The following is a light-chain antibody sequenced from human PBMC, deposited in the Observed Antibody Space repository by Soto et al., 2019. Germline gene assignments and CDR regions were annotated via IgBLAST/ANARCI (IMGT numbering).Light chain of an antibody. CDR1: QSISVS. CDR3: QQYDKYST. Sequence: IQMTQSPSTLSASVGDTVTITCRASQSISVSLAWYQQKPGKAPNLLIYGASTLQGGVPSRFSGSGSGTEFTLTVTSLQPEDFATYFCQQYDKYSTFGHGTKV. CDR2: GAS. J-gene: IGKJ1*01. V-gene: IGKV1-5*01.